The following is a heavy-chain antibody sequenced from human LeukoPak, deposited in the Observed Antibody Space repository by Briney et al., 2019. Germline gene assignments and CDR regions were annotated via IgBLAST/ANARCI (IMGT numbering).Heavy chain of an antibody. D-gene: IGHD6-19*01. CDR2: GDYSGGT. CDR3: AGERGEEYSSGWYKTNFFDN. Sequence: PSETLSLTCTVSGDSFTSVTDYWAWIRQPPGKELEWIATGDYSGGTYYNPSLESRVAISADMSKNQISLKLTSVTGADTAVYYCAGERGEEYSSGWYKTNFFDNWGQGIRVTVSS. V-gene: IGHV4-39*07. J-gene: IGHJ4*02. CDR1: GDSFTSVTDY.